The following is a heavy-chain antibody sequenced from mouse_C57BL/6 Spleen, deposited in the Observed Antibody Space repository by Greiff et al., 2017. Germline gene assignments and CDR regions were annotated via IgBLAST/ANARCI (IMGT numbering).Heavy chain of an antibody. D-gene: IGHD4-1*01. CDR3: STLTERGAIAMDY. CDR1: GYAFSSSW. V-gene: IGHV1-82*01. Sequence: QVQLQQPGPELVKPGASVKISCKASGYAFSSSWMNWVKQRPGKGLEWIGRLYPGDGDTHYNGKFKGKATLTADKYSRTAYMQLNILTSEDSAVDFCSTLTERGAIAMDYWGQGTSVTVSS. CDR2: LYPGDGDT. J-gene: IGHJ4*01.